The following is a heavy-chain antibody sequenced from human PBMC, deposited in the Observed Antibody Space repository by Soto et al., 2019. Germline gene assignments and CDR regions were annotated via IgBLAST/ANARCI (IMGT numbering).Heavy chain of an antibody. J-gene: IGHJ6*02. CDR3: ARGESSSWFVSGRYNYGMDV. CDR2: INPNSGGT. D-gene: IGHD3-22*01. V-gene: IGHV1-2*04. Sequence: GASVKVSCKASGYTFTGHYMHWVRQAPGQGLEWMGWINPNSGGTNYAQKFQGWVTMTRDTSISTAYMELSRLRSDDTAVYYCARGESSSWFVSGRYNYGMDVWGQGTTVTVSS. CDR1: GYTFTGHY.